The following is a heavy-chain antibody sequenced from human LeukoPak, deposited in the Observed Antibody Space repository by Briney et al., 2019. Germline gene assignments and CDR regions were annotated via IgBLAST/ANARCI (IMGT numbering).Heavy chain of an antibody. CDR3: AGSQRSSSWYSLPDY. D-gene: IGHD6-13*01. J-gene: IGHJ4*02. V-gene: IGHV3-21*01. CDR1: GFTFSSYS. Sequence: PGGFLRLSCAASGFTFSSYSMNWVRQAPGKGLEWVSSISSSSSYIYYADSVKGRFTISRDNAKNSLYLQMNSLRAEDTAVYYCAGSQRSSSWYSLPDYWGQGTLVTVSS. CDR2: ISSSSSYI.